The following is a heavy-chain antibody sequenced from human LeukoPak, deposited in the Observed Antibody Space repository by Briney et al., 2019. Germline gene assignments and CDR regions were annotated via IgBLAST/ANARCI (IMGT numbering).Heavy chain of an antibody. V-gene: IGHV3-48*03. J-gene: IGHJ5*02. D-gene: IGHD4-17*01. CDR3: VRARRGDYVGH. CDR1: GFTFSSYE. CDR2: ISSSGSTI. Sequence: PGGSLRLSCAASGFTFSSYEMNWVRQAPGKGLEWVSYISSSGSTIYHADSLKGRFTISRDNAKNSLYLQMNSLRAEDTAVYYCVRARRGDYVGHWGQGTLVTVSS.